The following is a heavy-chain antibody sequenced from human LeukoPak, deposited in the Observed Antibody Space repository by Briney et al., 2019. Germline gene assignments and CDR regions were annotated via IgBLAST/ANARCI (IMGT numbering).Heavy chain of an antibody. CDR1: GYSISSGYY. CDR2: IHSSGKT. CDR3: TRSFPGIVGAADF. J-gene: IGHJ4*02. V-gene: IGHV4-61*01. Sequence: SETLSLTCTVSGYSISSGYYWGWIRQPPGKGLEWIAYIHSSGKTNYNPSLKSRVTISVDTSKNQFSLKVTSMTAADTGVYYCTRSFPGIVGAADFWGQGTLVTVSS. D-gene: IGHD1-26*01.